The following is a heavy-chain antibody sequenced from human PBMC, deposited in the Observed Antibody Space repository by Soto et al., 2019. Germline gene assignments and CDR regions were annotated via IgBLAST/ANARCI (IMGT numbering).Heavy chain of an antibody. CDR3: ARCRYYYDSSGYFSSDYYFDY. CDR1: GFTFSSYW. D-gene: IGHD3-22*01. J-gene: IGHJ4*02. CDR2: IKQDGSEK. V-gene: IGHV3-7*01. Sequence: GGSLRLSCAASGFTFSSYWMSWVRQAPGKGLEWVANIKQDGSEKYYVDSVKGRFTISRDNAKNSLYLQMNSLRAEDTAVYYCARCRYYYDSSGYFSSDYYFDYWGQGTLVTLSS.